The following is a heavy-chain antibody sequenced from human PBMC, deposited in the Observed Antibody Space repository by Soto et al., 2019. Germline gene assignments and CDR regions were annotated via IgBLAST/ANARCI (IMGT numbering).Heavy chain of an antibody. J-gene: IGHJ3*02. D-gene: IGHD3-16*02. V-gene: IGHV3-23*01. CDR3: AKRMYYDYIWGSYRPAPDAFDI. CDR2: ISGSGGST. Sequence: GGSLRLSCAASGFTFSSYAMSWVRQAPGKGLEWVSAISGSGGSTYYADSVKGRFTISRDNSKNTLYLQMNSLRAEDAAVYYCAKRMYYDYIWGSYRPAPDAFDIWGQGTMVTVSS. CDR1: GFTFSSYA.